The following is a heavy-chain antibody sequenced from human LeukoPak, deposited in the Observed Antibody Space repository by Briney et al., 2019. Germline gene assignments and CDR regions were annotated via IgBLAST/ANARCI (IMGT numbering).Heavy chain of an antibody. V-gene: IGHV4-30-4*01. Sequence: SETLSLACTVSGGSISSGDYYWSWIRQPPGKGLEWIGYIYYSGSTYYNPSLKSRVTISVDTSKNQFSLKLSPVTAADTAVYYCARGDAFDIWGQGTMVTVSS. CDR2: IYYSGST. CDR1: GGSISSGDYY. CDR3: ARGDAFDI. J-gene: IGHJ3*02.